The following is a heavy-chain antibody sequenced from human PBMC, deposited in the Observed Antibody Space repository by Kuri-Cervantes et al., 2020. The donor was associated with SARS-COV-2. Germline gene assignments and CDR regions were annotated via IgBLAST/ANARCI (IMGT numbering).Heavy chain of an antibody. Sequence: ESLKISCTVSGGSISSSSYYWGWIRQPPGKGLEWIGGIYYSGSTYYNPSLKSRVTISVDTSKNQFSLKLSSVTAADTAVYYCVRHPAIFGVVRNPDYWGQGTLVTVSS. D-gene: IGHD3-3*01. CDR1: GGSISSSSYY. CDR3: VRHPAIFGVVRNPDY. J-gene: IGHJ4*02. CDR2: IYYSGST. V-gene: IGHV4-39*01.